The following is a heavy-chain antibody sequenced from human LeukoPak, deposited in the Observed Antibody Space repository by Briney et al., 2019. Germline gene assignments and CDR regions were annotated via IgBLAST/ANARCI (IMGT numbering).Heavy chain of an antibody. CDR3: ARSTSSVISSAIPGWFDF. J-gene: IGHJ4*02. CDR1: GFTFRGKA. V-gene: IGHV3-30*03. Sequence: VGSLRLSCAASGFTFRGKAMHWVRQAPGKGLEWMTVISHDAETQYYSHSLKGQLTISRDNAKNTLYLEMNSLRPEDTAVYYCARSTSSVISSAIPGWFDFWGQGTLVTVSS. CDR2: ISHDAETQ. D-gene: IGHD6-6*01.